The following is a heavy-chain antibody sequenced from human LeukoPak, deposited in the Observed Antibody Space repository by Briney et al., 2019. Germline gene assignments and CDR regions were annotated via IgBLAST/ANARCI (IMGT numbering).Heavy chain of an antibody. J-gene: IGHJ5*02. CDR3: ARVSSGWYRGGWFDP. D-gene: IGHD6-19*01. V-gene: IGHV1-69*04. Sequence: SVKVSCKASGYTFTGYYLHWVRQAPGQGLEWMGRIIPILGIANYAQKFQGRVTITADKSTSTAYMELSSLRSEDTAVYYCARVSSGWYRGGWFDPWGQGTLVTVSS. CDR1: GYTFTGYY. CDR2: IIPILGIA.